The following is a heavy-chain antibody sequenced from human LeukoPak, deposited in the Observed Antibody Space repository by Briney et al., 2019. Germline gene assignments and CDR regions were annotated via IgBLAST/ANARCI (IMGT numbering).Heavy chain of an antibody. V-gene: IGHV4-59*08. CDR1: GASISSYY. Sequence: SETLSLTCTVSGASISSYYWSWIRQPPGKGLEWIAYIYYSGSTNYNPSLKSRVTISVDTSKNQFSLKLSSVTAADTAVYYCASTTFGAYYYGMDVWGQGTTVTVSS. CDR3: ASTTFGAYYYGMDV. D-gene: IGHD3-3*01. CDR2: IYYSGST. J-gene: IGHJ6*02.